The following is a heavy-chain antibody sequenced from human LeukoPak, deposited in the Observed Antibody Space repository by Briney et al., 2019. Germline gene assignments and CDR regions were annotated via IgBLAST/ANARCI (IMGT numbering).Heavy chain of an antibody. V-gene: IGHV3-7*01. CDR3: VRDPESSAFDL. Sequence: PGGSLRLSCAASGFSLSTYFMSWVRQTPEKGLEFVANIKQDGSVKNYMDSLKGRSTISRDNARKSLYLEINSLRVDDTAVYFCVRDPESSAFDLWGQGALVTVSS. J-gene: IGHJ4*02. CDR2: IKQDGSVK. CDR1: GFSLSTYF.